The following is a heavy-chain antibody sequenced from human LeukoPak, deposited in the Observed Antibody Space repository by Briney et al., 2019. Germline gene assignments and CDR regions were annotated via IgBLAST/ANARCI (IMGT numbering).Heavy chain of an antibody. J-gene: IGHJ4*02. V-gene: IGHV4-59*02. D-gene: IGHD2-2*01. CDR1: GASVSRYY. CDR3: AAGAYCSVASCHAAVLDW. Sequence: SETLSLTCTASGASVSRYYSYWVRQSPGKGLEWIGYVHYSGSTYYNPSLKSRVSLSVDASKNQFSLNLKSGPKADAAVYYCAAGAYCSVASCHAAVLDWWGPGTLVTVSS. CDR2: VHYSGST.